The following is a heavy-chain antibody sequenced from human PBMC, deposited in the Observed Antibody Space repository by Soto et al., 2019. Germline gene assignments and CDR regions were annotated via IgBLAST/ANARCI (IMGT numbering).Heavy chain of an antibody. D-gene: IGHD7-27*01. CDR2: VYYNGIT. Sequence: SETLSLTCAVYGGSINNHYWSWIRQPPGKGLEWLGYVYYNGITNYNPSLKSRVTMSVDTSKNLLSLNLTSLTAADTAIYYCTRANWYSEYWGQGTLVTVSS. CDR1: GGSINNHY. J-gene: IGHJ4*02. V-gene: IGHV4-59*11. CDR3: TRANWYSEY.